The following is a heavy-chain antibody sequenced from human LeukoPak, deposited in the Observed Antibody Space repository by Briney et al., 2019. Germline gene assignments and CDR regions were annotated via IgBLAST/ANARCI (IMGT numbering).Heavy chain of an antibody. CDR2: IKPDASGK. D-gene: IGHD3-9*01. V-gene: IGHV3-7*01. Sequence: GGSLRLSCAASGFTFSDYYMSWVRQAPGKGLEWVANIKPDASGKHYVDSVKGRFTISRDNAKNSLYLQMNSLRAEDTAVYYCARDNILTGYYTGDNYFDYWGQGTLVTVSS. CDR3: ARDNILTGYYTGDNYFDY. J-gene: IGHJ4*02. CDR1: GFTFSDYY.